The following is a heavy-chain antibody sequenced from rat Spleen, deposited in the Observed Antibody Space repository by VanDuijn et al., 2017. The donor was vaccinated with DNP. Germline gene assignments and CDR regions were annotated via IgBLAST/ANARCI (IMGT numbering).Heavy chain of an antibody. CDR3: AGSTGSWFDY. CDR1: GYTITSGY. Sequence: EIQLQESGPGLVKPSQSLSLTCSVTGYTITSGYDWSWIRKFPGNKMEWMGYISYSGSTNYNPSLKSRISITRDTSKNQFFLQLNSVTTEDTATYYCAGSTGSWFDYWGQGVMVTVSS. D-gene: IGHD5-1*01. CDR2: ISYSGST. V-gene: IGHV3-4*01. J-gene: IGHJ2*01.